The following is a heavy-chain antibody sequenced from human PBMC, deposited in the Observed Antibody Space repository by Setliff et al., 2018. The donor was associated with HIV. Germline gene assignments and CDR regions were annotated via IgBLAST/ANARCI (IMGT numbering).Heavy chain of an antibody. CDR1: GFTFDDYG. V-gene: IGHV3-20*04. CDR2: VNWHGSST. J-gene: IGHJ4*02. Sequence: LRLSCSASGFTFDDYGMSWVRQAPGKGLEWVSGVNWHGSSTGYADSVKGRFVISRDNARNSLYLQMNSLRAEDTALYYCAREALVSSYYFDYWGQGTLVTVSS. CDR3: AREALVSSYYFDY. D-gene: IGHD6-6*01.